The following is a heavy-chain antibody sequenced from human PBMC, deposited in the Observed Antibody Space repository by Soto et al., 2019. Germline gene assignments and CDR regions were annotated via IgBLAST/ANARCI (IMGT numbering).Heavy chain of an antibody. CDR3: AKELYYYDSSGYYFQH. Sequence: QVQLVESGGGVVQPGRSLRLSCAASGFTFSSYGMHWVRQAPGKGLEWVAVISYDGSNKYYADSVKGRFTISRDNSKNTLYLQMNSLRAEDTAVYYCAKELYYYDSSGYYFQHWGQGTLVTVSS. V-gene: IGHV3-30*18. CDR2: ISYDGSNK. J-gene: IGHJ1*01. CDR1: GFTFSSYG. D-gene: IGHD3-22*01.